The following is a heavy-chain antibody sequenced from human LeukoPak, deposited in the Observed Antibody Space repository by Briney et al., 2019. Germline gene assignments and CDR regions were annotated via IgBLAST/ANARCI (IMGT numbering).Heavy chain of an antibody. J-gene: IGHJ4*02. CDR3: ARRGWYGGYFDY. D-gene: IGHD4-23*01. V-gene: IGHV1-46*01. CDR2: INPSGGST. CDR1: GYTFTSYG. Sequence: ASVKVSCKASGYTFTSYGISWVRQAPGQGLEWMGIINPSGGSTSYAQKFQGRVTMTRDTSTSTVYMELSSLRSEDTAVYYCARRGWYGGYFDYWGQGTLVTVSS.